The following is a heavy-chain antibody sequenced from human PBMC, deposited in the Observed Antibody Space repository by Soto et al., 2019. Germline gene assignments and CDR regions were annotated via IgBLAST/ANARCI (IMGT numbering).Heavy chain of an antibody. D-gene: IGHD4-17*01. J-gene: IGHJ4*02. V-gene: IGHV3-23*01. CDR3: AMGTTVTMHEIDY. Sequence: GGSLRLSCAASGFTFSSYAMSWVRQAPGKGLEWVSAISGSGGSTYYADSVKGRFTISRDNSKNTLYLQMNSLRAEDTAVYYCAMGTTVTMHEIDYWGQGTVVTVSS. CDR1: GFTFSSYA. CDR2: ISGSGGST.